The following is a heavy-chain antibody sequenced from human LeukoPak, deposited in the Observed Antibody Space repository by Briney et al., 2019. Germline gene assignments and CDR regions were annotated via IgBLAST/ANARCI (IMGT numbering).Heavy chain of an antibody. CDR1: GFTFSSYA. CDR2: ISGSGGST. J-gene: IGHJ4*02. CDR3: AEDLYYYDSRTYY. V-gene: IGHV3-23*01. D-gene: IGHD3-22*01. Sequence: PVGSLRLSCAASGFTFSSYAMSWVRQAPGKGLEWVSAISGSGGSTYYADSVKGRFTISRDNSENMLYLQMNSLRAEDTAVYYCAEDLYYYDSRTYYWGQGTLVTVSS.